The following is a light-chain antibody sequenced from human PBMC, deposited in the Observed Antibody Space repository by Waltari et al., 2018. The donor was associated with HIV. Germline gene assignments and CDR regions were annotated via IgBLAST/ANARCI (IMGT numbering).Light chain of an antibody. Sequence: EIVLTQSPGTLSLSPGERATLSCRASQSVRSASSAWYQQKPGQAPRPLIYGASSRAPGIPDRFSGSGAVTDFILTISRLEPEDCAVYYCQQYAASPLTFGGGTKVEIK. CDR3: QQYAASPLT. V-gene: IGKV3-20*01. J-gene: IGKJ4*01. CDR1: QSVRSAS. CDR2: GAS.